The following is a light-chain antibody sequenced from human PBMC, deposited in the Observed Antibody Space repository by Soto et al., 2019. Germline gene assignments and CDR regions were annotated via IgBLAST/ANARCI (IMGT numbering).Light chain of an antibody. Sequence: QLVLTQSPSASASLGASVKLTCTLSSGHSSYAIAGHQQQPEKGPRFLMKLNSDGSHSKGDGIPDRFSGSSSGAERYLTISSLQSEDEADYYCQTWGSGSVLFGGGTKLTVL. CDR1: SGHSSYA. J-gene: IGLJ2*01. V-gene: IGLV4-69*01. CDR3: QTWGSGSVL. CDR2: LNSDGSH.